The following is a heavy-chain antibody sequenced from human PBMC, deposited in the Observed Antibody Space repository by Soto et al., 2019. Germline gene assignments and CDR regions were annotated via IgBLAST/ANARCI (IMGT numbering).Heavy chain of an antibody. CDR1: GFSLSNGRMG. Sequence: QVTLKESGPVLVKPTETLTLTCTVSGFSLSNGRMGVSWIRQPPGKALEWLAHIFSNDEKSYSTSLKRRLTIAKVTSKSQVVLTMTNMDPVDTATYYCARNYYDILTGYGTTLDYWGQGTLVTVFS. D-gene: IGHD3-9*01. CDR2: IFSNDEK. J-gene: IGHJ4*02. CDR3: ARNYYDILTGYGTTLDY. V-gene: IGHV2-26*01.